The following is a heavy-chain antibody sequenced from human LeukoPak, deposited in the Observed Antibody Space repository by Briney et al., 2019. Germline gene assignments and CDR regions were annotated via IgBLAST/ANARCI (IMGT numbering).Heavy chain of an antibody. Sequence: GGSLRLSCAASGFTFSSYAMSWVRQAPGKGLEWVSAISGSGSSTYYADSVKGRFTISRDNSKNTLYLQMNSLRAEDTAVYYCAKDVIVPAADYYYYGMDVWGQGTTVTVSS. D-gene: IGHD2-2*01. CDR3: AKDVIVPAADYYYYGMDV. CDR2: ISGSGSST. V-gene: IGHV3-23*01. CDR1: GFTFSSYA. J-gene: IGHJ6*02.